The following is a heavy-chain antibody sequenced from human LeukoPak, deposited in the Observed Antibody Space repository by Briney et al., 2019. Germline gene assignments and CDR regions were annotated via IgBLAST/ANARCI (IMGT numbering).Heavy chain of an antibody. J-gene: IGHJ5*02. CDR3: ARDGSASFFNL. D-gene: IGHD3-10*01. CDR2: TYYRSNKWNS. CDR1: GDSFSSDSAV. V-gene: IGHV6-1*01. Sequence: SQTPSLACAISGDSFSSDSAVWNWIRQSPSRGLEWLGRTYYRSNKWNSHYAESVKSRLTIKPDTSRNQFSLQLNSVTPEDTAVYYCARDGSASFFNLWGQGTLVTVSS.